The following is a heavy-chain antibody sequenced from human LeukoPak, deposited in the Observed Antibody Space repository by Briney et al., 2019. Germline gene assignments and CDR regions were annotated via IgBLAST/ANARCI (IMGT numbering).Heavy chain of an antibody. J-gene: IGHJ4*02. CDR1: GFTFSRLA. CDR2: ISASGP. D-gene: IGHD6-13*01. V-gene: IGHV3-23*01. Sequence: GGSLRLSCAASGFTFSRLAMTWVRQAPGKGLEWVSTISASGPYYADAVRGRFTISRDNSRNTLYLQMNSLRAEDTAVYYCARDARQQLVERFDYWGQGTLVTVSS. CDR3: ARDARQQLVERFDY.